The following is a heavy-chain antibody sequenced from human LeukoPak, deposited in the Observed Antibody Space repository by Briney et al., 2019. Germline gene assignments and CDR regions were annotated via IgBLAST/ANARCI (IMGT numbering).Heavy chain of an antibody. J-gene: IGHJ3*02. V-gene: IGHV4-59*12. CDR1: GGSISSYY. CDR2: IYYSGST. Sequence: NPSETLSLTCTVSGGSISSYYWSWIRQPPGKGLEWIGYIYYSGSTNYNPSLKSRVTISLDTSRNQFSLKLTSVTAADTAVYYCAKSNGYGLVDIWGQGTMVTVSS. CDR3: AKSNGYGLVDI. D-gene: IGHD3-10*01.